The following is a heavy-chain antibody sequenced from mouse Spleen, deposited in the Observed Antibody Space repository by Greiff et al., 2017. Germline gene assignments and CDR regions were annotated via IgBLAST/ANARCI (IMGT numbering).Heavy chain of an antibody. D-gene: IGHD2-3*01. Sequence: EVMLVESGGGLVKPGGSLKLSCAASGFTFSDYGMAWVRQAPGKGPEWVAFISNLAYSIYYADTVTGRFTISRENAKNTLYLEMSSLRSEDTAMYYCARGDGYSAWFAYWGQGTLVTVSA. CDR1: GFTFSDYG. CDR2: ISNLAYSI. CDR3: ARGDGYSAWFAY. J-gene: IGHJ3*01. V-gene: IGHV5-15*02.